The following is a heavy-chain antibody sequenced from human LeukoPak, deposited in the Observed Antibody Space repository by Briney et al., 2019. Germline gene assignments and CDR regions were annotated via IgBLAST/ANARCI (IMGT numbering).Heavy chain of an antibody. CDR3: ARSYYYDSSGYYIDAFDI. Sequence: PSETLSLTCTVSGGSISSNYRCWIRQPPGEGLEWIGHIYYSGSTNYNPSLKSRVTVSVDTSKNQFSLKLSSVTAADTAVYYCARSYYYDSSGYYIDAFDIWGQGTMVTVSS. CDR2: IYYSGST. J-gene: IGHJ3*02. D-gene: IGHD3-22*01. CDR1: GGSISSNY. V-gene: IGHV4-59*01.